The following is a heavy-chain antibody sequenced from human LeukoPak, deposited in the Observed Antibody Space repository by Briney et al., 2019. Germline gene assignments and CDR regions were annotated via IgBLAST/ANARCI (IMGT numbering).Heavy chain of an antibody. J-gene: IGHJ4*02. V-gene: IGHV3-23*01. Sequence: PGGSLRLSCAASGFTFSSYAMSWVRQAPGKGLEWVSAISGSGGSTYYADSVKGRFTISRDNSKNTLYPQMNSLRAEDTAVYYCAKVWAGGVGAPGFDYWGQGTLVTVSS. CDR1: GFTFSSYA. CDR3: AKVWAGGVGAPGFDY. CDR2: ISGSGGST. D-gene: IGHD1-26*01.